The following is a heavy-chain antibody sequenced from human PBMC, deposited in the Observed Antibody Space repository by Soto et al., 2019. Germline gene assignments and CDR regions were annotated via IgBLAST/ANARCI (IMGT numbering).Heavy chain of an antibody. CDR3: ASLRRWELHPIIY. Sequence: SETLSLTCTVSGGSISSSSYYWGWIRQPPGKGLEWIGSIYYSGSTYYNPSLKSRVTISVDTSKNQFSLKLSSVTAADTAVYYCASLRRWELHPIIYWGQGTLVTVSS. J-gene: IGHJ4*02. CDR1: GGSISSSSYY. CDR2: IYYSGST. V-gene: IGHV4-39*01. D-gene: IGHD1-26*01.